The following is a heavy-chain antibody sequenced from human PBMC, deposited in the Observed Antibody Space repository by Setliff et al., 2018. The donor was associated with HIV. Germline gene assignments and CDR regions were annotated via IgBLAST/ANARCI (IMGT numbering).Heavy chain of an antibody. CDR1: GYTFTTHW. D-gene: IGHD6-19*01. J-gene: IGHJ4*02. V-gene: IGHV5-51*01. CDR3: ARRVAVAGTSYLDY. Sequence: ESLKISCQASGYTFTTHWIGWVRQMPGKGLEWMGIIYPGDSDTTYSPSFQGQVTISVDKSISTAYLQWSSLKASDNAMYYCARRVAVAGTSYLDYWGQGALVTVSS. CDR2: IYPGDSDT.